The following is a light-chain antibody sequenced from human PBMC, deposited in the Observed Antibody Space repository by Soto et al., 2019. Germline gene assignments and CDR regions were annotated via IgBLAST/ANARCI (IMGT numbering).Light chain of an antibody. CDR1: QSVSSS. CDR3: QQQGT. Sequence: EIVFTQSPGTLSLSPGERATLSCRASQSVSSSLAWYQQKPGQAPRLLIYDTFNRATDIPPRFSGSGSGTDFTLTISSLEPEDFAVYYCQQQGTFGPGTKVDIK. CDR2: DTF. J-gene: IGKJ3*01. V-gene: IGKV3-11*01.